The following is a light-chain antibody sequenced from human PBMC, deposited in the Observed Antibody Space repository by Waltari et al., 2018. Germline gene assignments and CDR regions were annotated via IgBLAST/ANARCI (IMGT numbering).Light chain of an antibody. CDR2: DDG. Sequence: SYELTQPPSVSVAPGQTARITCDGDKIGSKNVHWYQHKPGQAPVLVVYDDGERPSGIPERFSGSNSGNTAALTISRVDAGDEAEYYCQVWDSGSDHYVFGTVTKVTVL. CDR3: QVWDSGSDHYV. V-gene: IGLV3-21*02. J-gene: IGLJ1*01. CDR1: KIGSKN.